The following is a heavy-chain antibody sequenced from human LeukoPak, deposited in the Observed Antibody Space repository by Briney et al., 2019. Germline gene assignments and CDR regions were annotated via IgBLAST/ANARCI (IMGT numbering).Heavy chain of an antibody. CDR2: INPNSGGT. Sequence: GESRQISCKGSGYTFTGYYMHWVRQAPGQGLEWMGWINPNSGGTNYAQKFQGRVTMTRDTSISTAYMELSRLRSDDTAVYYCARDYYDSSGYYDYWGHGTLGPVSS. J-gene: IGHJ4*03. V-gene: IGHV1-2*02. CDR3: ARDYYDSSGYYDY. D-gene: IGHD3-22*01. CDR1: GYTFTGYY.